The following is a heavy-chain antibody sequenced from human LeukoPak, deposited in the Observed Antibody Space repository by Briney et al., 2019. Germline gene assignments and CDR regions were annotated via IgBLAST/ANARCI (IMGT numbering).Heavy chain of an antibody. D-gene: IGHD3-10*01. V-gene: IGHV3-30-3*01. CDR1: GFTFNSYT. CDR2: MSSDGNKK. Sequence: GGSLRLSCAAPGFTFNSYTMHWVRQAPGKGLEWVAVMSSDGNKKFYAEYVKGRFTISRDNSENTLYLKMNSLRGEDTAVYYCARGDYDLSGSYHYGMDVWGQGTTVTVSS. CDR3: ARGDYDLSGSYHYGMDV. J-gene: IGHJ6*02.